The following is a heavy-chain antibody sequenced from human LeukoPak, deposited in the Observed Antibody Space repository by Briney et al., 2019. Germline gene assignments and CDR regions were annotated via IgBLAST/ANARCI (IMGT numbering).Heavy chain of an antibody. CDR3: ARLSTVTPVSGMDV. V-gene: IGHV3-11*01. CDR1: GFTFSDYY. Sequence: GGSLRLSCAASGFTFSDYYMSWIRQAPGKGLEWVSYISSSGTTIYYADSVKGRFTISRDNAKNSLYLQMNSLRAEDTAVYYCARLSTVTPVSGMDVWGQGTTVTVSS. J-gene: IGHJ6*02. D-gene: IGHD4-17*01. CDR2: ISSSGTTI.